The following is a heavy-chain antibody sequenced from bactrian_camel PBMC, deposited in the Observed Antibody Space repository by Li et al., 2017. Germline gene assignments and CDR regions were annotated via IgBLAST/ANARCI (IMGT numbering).Heavy chain of an antibody. J-gene: IGHJ4*01. Sequence: HVQLVESGGGSVQAGGSLKLSCVASGFRTCHYGMSWYRQAPGKERLFVSGIDRDDTPTYADSVKGRFTISRDNTENTLSLQMNSLKPEDTAMYYCAARGPYCMVNRRRAGTGVCRAYWGQGTQVTVS. D-gene: IGHD5*01. CDR2: IDRDDTP. CDR3: AARGPYCMVNRRRAGTGVCRAY. CDR1: GFRTCHYG. V-gene: IGHV3S55*01.